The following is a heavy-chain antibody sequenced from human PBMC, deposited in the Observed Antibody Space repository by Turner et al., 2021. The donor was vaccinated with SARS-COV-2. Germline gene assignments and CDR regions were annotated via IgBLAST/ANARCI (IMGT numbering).Heavy chain of an antibody. J-gene: IGHJ6*02. V-gene: IGHV4-39*01. D-gene: IGHD1-1*01. Sequence: QLQLQESGPGMGTRSETLSLTCPVSGGAISSSSYYWGWIRQPPGKGLEWIGSIYYSETTYYNPSLKSRVTISVDTSKNQFSLKLSSVTAADTAVYYCASEKLRIGTYYNYCMDVWGQGTTVTVSS. CDR2: IYYSETT. CDR1: GGAISSSSYY. CDR3: ASEKLRIGTYYNYCMDV.